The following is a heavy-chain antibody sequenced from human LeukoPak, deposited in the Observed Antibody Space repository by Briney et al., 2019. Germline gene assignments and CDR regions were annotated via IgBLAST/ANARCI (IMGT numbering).Heavy chain of an antibody. CDR1: GGSISSGDCY. Sequence: SLTLSLTCTVSGGSISSGDCYWSWIRQPPGKGLEWIGYIYYSGSTYYNPSLKSRVTISVDTSKNQFSLKLSSVTAADTAVYYCARDISGASLNYWGQGTLVTVSS. J-gene: IGHJ4*02. CDR2: IYYSGST. CDR3: ARDISGASLNY. V-gene: IGHV4-30-4*01. D-gene: IGHD3-10*01.